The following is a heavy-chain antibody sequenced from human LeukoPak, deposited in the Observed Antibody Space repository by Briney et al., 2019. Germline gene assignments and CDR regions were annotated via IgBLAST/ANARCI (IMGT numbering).Heavy chain of an antibody. Sequence: HPGRSLRLSCAASGFTFSSYGMHWVRQAPGKGLEWVAVISYDGSNKYYADSVKGRFTISRDNSKNTLYLQMNSLRAEDTAVYYCAKETSVGYYKAVPDYWGQGTLVTVSS. CDR1: GFTFSSYG. J-gene: IGHJ4*02. CDR3: AKETSVGYYKAVPDY. V-gene: IGHV3-30*18. CDR2: ISYDGSNK. D-gene: IGHD3-10*01.